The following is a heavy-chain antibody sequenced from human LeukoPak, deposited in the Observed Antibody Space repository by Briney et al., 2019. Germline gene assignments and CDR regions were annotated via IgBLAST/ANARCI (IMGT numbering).Heavy chain of an antibody. D-gene: IGHD3-9*01. V-gene: IGHV3-66*01. CDR2: IYSGGST. CDR3: ARAYYDILTGYDYFDY. Sequence: PGGSLRLSCAASGFTVSSNYMSWVRQAPGKGLEWVSVIYSGGSTYYADSVKGRFTISRDNSKNTLYLQMNSLRAEDTAVYYCARAYYDILTGYDYFDYWGRGTLVTVSS. J-gene: IGHJ4*02. CDR1: GFTVSSNY.